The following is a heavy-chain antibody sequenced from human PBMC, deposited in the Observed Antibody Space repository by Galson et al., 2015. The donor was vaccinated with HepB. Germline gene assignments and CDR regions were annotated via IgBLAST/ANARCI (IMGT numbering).Heavy chain of an antibody. CDR3: TREFAFGCGSYSH. CDR1: GLTLRNYW. CDR2: INFDGTST. D-gene: IGHD3-16*01. J-gene: IGHJ4*02. V-gene: IGHV3-74*01. Sequence: SLRLSCAASGLTLRNYWMHWVRQAPGKGLVWVSYINFDGTSTRYADSVQGRFTISRDNPDNALYLQMNSLRAEDTAVYYCTREFAFGCGSYSHWGQGTLVTVSS.